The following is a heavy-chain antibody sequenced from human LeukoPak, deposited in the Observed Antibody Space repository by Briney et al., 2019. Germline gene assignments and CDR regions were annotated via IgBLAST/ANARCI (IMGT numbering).Heavy chain of an antibody. J-gene: IGHJ4*02. CDR2: ISWNSGSI. CDR1: GFTFDDYA. D-gene: IGHD1-1*01. Sequence: GGSLRLSCAASGFTFDDYAMHWVRQAPGKGLEWVSGISWNSGSIGYADSVKGRFTISRDNAKNSLYLQMNSLRAEDTAVYYCARVNNGGFDYWGQGTLVTVSS. V-gene: IGHV3-9*01. CDR3: ARVNNGGFDY.